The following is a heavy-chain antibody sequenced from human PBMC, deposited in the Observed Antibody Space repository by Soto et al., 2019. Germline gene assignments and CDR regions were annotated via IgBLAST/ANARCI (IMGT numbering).Heavy chain of an antibody. J-gene: IGHJ4*02. V-gene: IGHV1-3*01. D-gene: IGHD6-13*01. Sequence: ASVKVSCKASGYAFTSYAMHWVRQAPGQRLEWMGWINAGNGNTKYSQKFQGRVTITRDTSASTAYMELSSLRSEDTAVYYCARRAAAGRVDYWGQGTLVTVSS. CDR2: INAGNGNT. CDR1: GYAFTSYA. CDR3: ARRAAAGRVDY.